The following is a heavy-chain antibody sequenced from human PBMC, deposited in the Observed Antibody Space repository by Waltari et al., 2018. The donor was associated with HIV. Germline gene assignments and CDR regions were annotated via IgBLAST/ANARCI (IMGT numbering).Heavy chain of an antibody. CDR1: GFRFSTYG. CDR2: ISYYGDNK. D-gene: IGHD6-19*01. CDR3: ARGASGWSPGY. V-gene: IGHV3-30*03. Sequence: VQLVESGGGVVQPGRSPRLSCEASGFRFSTYGIHWVRQAPGKGLEWVAVISYYGDNKYYADSVKGRFTISRDNSKNTLYLQMNSLRAEDTAVYYCARGASGWSPGYWGQGTLVTVSS. J-gene: IGHJ4*02.